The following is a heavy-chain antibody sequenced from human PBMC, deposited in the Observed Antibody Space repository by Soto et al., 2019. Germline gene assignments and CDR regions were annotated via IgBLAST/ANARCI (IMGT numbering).Heavy chain of an antibody. D-gene: IGHD4-17*01. CDR1: GFTFDDYA. CDR3: AKDKYGDYDLHAFDI. J-gene: IGHJ3*02. V-gene: IGHV3-9*01. Sequence: EVQLVESGGGLVQPGRSLRLSCAASGFTFDDYAMHWVRQAPGKGLEWVSGISWNSGSIGYAEYVKGRFTISRDNAKNSRYLQMNSLRAEDTALYYCAKDKYGDYDLHAFDIWGQGTMVTVSS. CDR2: ISWNSGSI.